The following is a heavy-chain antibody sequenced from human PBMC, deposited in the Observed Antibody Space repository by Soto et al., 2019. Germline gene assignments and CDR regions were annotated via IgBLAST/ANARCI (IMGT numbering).Heavy chain of an antibody. CDR3: ARGEYYGSGNMGY. Sequence: QVQLQESGPGLVKPSETLYLTCTVSGGSISSYYWSWIRQPPGKGLEWIGYIYYSGSTNSNPSLKSRVTISVDTSKNQFSLKLSSVTAADTAVYYCARGEYYGSGNMGYWGQGTLVTVSS. CDR1: GGSISSYY. CDR2: IYYSGST. J-gene: IGHJ4*02. V-gene: IGHV4-59*01. D-gene: IGHD3-10*01.